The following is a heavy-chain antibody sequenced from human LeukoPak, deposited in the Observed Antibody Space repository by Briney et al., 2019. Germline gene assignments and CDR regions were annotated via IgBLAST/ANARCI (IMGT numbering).Heavy chain of an antibody. V-gene: IGHV1-18*01. CDR2: ISAYNGNT. CDR3: ARERWIQLWFGVAGYYYGMDV. CDR1: GYTFTSYG. Sequence: ASVKVSCKASGYTFTSYGISWVRQAPGRGLGWMGWISAYNGNTNYAQKLQGRVTMTTDTSTSTAYMELRSLRSDDTAVYYCARERWIQLWFGVAGYYYGMDVWGQGTTVTVSS. J-gene: IGHJ6*02. D-gene: IGHD5-18*01.